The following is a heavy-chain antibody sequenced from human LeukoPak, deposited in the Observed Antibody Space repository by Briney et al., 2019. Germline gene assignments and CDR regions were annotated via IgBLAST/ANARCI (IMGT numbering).Heavy chain of an antibody. CDR3: ARRGTVTTGGYFDY. D-gene: IGHD4-17*01. CDR1: GGSISSSSNY. V-gene: IGHV4-39*01. CDR2: IYYSGST. Sequence: PSETLSLTCTVSGGSISSSSNYWGWIRQPPGKGLEWIGSIYYSGSTYYNPSLKSRVTISVDTSKNQFSLKLSSVTAADTAVYYCARRGTVTTGGYFDYWGQGTLVTVSS. J-gene: IGHJ4*02.